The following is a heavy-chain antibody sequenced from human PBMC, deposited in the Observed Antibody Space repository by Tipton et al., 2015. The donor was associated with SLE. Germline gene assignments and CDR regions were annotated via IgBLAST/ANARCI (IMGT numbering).Heavy chain of an antibody. Sequence: TLSLTCIVSGDSISSIHFYWGWIRQPPGKGLEWIGNIFYSGNTFYNASLRSRVTISMDTSKNQFSLKLTSVTAADSAVYYCARALRGGERWYLDYWGQGTLVTVSS. CDR3: ARALRGGERWYLDY. J-gene: IGHJ4*02. V-gene: IGHV4-39*07. D-gene: IGHD4-23*01. CDR1: GDSISSIHFY. CDR2: IFYSGNT.